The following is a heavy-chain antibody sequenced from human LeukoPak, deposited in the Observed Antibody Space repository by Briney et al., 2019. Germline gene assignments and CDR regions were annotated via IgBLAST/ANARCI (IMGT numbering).Heavy chain of an antibody. CDR1: GGTFTSYA. J-gene: IGHJ4*02. CDR2: IIPIFGTA. Sequence: SVKVSCTASGGTFTSYAISWVRQAPGQGLEWMGGIIPIFGTANYAQKFQGRVTITTDESTSTAYMELSSLRSEDTAVYYCARESSSSLGYCSSTSCYPSWWDYWGQGTLVTVSS. D-gene: IGHD2-2*01. CDR3: ARESSSSLGYCSSTSCYPSWWDY. V-gene: IGHV1-69*05.